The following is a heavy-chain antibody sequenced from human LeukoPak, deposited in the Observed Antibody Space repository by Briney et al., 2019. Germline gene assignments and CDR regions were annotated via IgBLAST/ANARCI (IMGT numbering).Heavy chain of an antibody. CDR1: GFTFSSYA. CDR2: ISYDGSNK. V-gene: IGHV3-30-3*01. J-gene: IGHJ4*02. D-gene: IGHD4-17*01. Sequence: PGGSLRLSCAASGFTFSSYAMHWVRQAPGKGLEWVAVISYDGSNKYYADSVKGRFTISRDNAKNSLYLQMNSLRAEDTALYYCAKDPLHDYGDLGWFDYWGQGTLVTVSS. CDR3: AKDPLHDYGDLGWFDY.